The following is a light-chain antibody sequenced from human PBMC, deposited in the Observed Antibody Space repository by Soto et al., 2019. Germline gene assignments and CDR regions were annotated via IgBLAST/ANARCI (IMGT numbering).Light chain of an antibody. CDR2: DAS. CDR1: QSVTNS. Sequence: EIVLIQSPAPLSLSPGEGATLSCRASQSVTNSLAWYQQKPGQAPRLLIYDASKRATGIPARFSGSGSGTDLTLTISSLEPEDFAVFYCQQRSSWPLTFGGGTQLDIK. V-gene: IGKV3-11*01. CDR3: QQRSSWPLT. J-gene: IGKJ4*01.